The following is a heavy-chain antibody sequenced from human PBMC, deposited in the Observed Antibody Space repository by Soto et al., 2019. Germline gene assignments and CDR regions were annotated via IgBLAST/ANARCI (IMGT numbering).Heavy chain of an antibody. CDR1: GYTFTNDG. Sequence: QVHLVQSGAEVKKPGASVKVSCKASGYTFTNDGITWVRQAPGQGLEWMAWISTYNGNTNYAQKLQGRATMTLDTFTNTAYMELRSLRSDDTAVYYCARASLPQNGFDPWGQGTQVTVSS. J-gene: IGHJ5*02. CDR3: ARASLPQNGFDP. CDR2: ISTYNGNT. V-gene: IGHV1-18*01.